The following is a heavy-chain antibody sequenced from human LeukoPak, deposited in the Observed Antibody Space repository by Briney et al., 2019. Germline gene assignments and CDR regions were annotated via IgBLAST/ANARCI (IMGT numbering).Heavy chain of an antibody. D-gene: IGHD3-10*01. Sequence: GGSLRLSCAASGFTFSSYWMHWVRQAPGKGLEWVSVIYSGGSTYYADSVKGRFTISRDNSKNTLYLQMNSLRAEDTAVYYCARSLAPSRFGGSMVRGVILPDAFDIWGQGTMVTVSS. CDR2: IYSGGST. V-gene: IGHV3-66*01. CDR3: ARSLAPSRFGGSMVRGVILPDAFDI. J-gene: IGHJ3*02. CDR1: GFTFSSYW.